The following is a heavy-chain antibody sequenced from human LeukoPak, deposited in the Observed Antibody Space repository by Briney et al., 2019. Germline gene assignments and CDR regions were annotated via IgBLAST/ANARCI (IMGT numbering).Heavy chain of an antibody. V-gene: IGHV1-69*05. J-gene: IGHJ4*02. Sequence: SVKVSCKASGGTFSGYAISWVRQAPGQGLEWMGRIIPIFGTANYAQKFQGRVTITTDESTSTAYMELSSLRSEDTAVYYCAREKNRGYYFDYWGQGTLVTVSS. D-gene: IGHD7-27*01. CDR1: GGTFSGYA. CDR3: AREKNRGYYFDY. CDR2: IIPIFGTA.